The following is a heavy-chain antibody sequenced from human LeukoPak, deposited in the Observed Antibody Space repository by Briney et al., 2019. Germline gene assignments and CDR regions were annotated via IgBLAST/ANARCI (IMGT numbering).Heavy chain of an antibody. D-gene: IGHD3-22*01. CDR2: ISWNSGSI. CDR3: AKGDYYDSSGYSDY. J-gene: IGHJ4*02. V-gene: IGHV3-9*01. Sequence: GRSLRLSCAASGFTFDDYAMHWVRHAPGKGLEWVSGISWNSGSIGYADSVKGRFTISRDNAKNSLYLQMNSLRAEDTALYYCAKGDYYDSSGYSDYWGQGTLVTVSS. CDR1: GFTFDDYA.